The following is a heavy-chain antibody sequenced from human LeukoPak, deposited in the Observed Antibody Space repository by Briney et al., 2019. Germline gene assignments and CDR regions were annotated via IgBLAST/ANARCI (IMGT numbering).Heavy chain of an antibody. CDR1: RGSISSYY. CDR3: ARVRVSSGSHPLYFDY. Sequence: SETLSLTCAVSRGSISSYYWSWIRQPPGQGLEWIGYIYYSGSTHYNPSLKSRVNISVDTSKNQFSLNLSSVTSSGPAGYYFARVRVSSGSHPLYFDYWGQGTLVTVS. D-gene: IGHD3-22*01. J-gene: IGHJ4*02. CDR2: IYYSGST. V-gene: IGHV4-59*01.